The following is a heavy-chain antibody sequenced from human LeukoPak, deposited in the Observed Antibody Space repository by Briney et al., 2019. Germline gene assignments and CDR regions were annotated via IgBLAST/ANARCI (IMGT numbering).Heavy chain of an antibody. Sequence: GGSLRHSCAASGFTFSSYGMHWVRQAPGKGLEWVAVIWYDGSNKYYADSVKGRFTISRDNSKNTLYLQMNSLRAEDTAVYYCAREVPTSRDFDYWGQGTLVTVSS. CDR3: AREVPTSRDFDY. J-gene: IGHJ4*02. V-gene: IGHV3-33*01. D-gene: IGHD3-10*01. CDR2: IWYDGSNK. CDR1: GFTFSSYG.